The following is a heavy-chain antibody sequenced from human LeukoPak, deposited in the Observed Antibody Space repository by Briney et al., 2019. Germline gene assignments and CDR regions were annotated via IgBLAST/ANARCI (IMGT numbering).Heavy chain of an antibody. CDR1: GYTLTELS. CDR2: FDPEDGET. V-gene: IGHV1-24*01. CDR3: ATVLRGGSYEAAFDI. J-gene: IGHJ3*02. D-gene: IGHD1-26*01. Sequence: GASVKVSCKVSGYTLTELSMHWVRQAPGKGLEWMGGFDPEDGETIYAQKFQGRVTMTEDTSTDTAYMELSSLRSEDTAVYYCATVLRGGSYEAAFDIWGQGTMVTVSS.